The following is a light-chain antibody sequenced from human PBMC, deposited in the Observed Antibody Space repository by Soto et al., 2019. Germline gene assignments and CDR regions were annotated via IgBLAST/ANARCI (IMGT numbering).Light chain of an antibody. J-gene: IGKJ5*01. CDR1: QSVSSSY. V-gene: IGKV3-20*01. Sequence: EIVLTQSPGTLSLSPGERATLSCTPSQSVSSSYLAWYQQKPGQAPRLLIYGASTRAAGIPDRFSGSGSGTDFTLTITRLEPEDSAVYFCQQYTGPPTTFGQGTRLEI. CDR3: QQYTGPPTT. CDR2: GAS.